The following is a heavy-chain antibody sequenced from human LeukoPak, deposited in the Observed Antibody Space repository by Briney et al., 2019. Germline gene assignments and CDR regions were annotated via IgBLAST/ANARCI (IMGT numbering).Heavy chain of an antibody. Sequence: GASVKVSCKASGYTVTSYGISWVRQAPGQGLEWMGWISAYNGNTNYAQKLQGRVTMTTDTSTSTAYMELRSLRSDDTAVCYCARDDRYGAGRSPPLEYFQHWGQGTLVTVSS. J-gene: IGHJ1*01. CDR2: ISAYNGNT. CDR3: ARDDRYGAGRSPPLEYFQH. D-gene: IGHD3-10*01. V-gene: IGHV1-18*01. CDR1: GYTVTSYG.